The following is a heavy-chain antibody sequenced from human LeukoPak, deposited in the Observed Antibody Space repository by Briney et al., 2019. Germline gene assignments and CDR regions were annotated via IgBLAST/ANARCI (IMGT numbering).Heavy chain of an antibody. V-gene: IGHV1-18*01. D-gene: IGHD3-9*01. CDR1: GYTFTSYG. CDR3: ARNPYDILTGSLNYYYYMDV. CDR2: ISAYNGNT. Sequence: GASVKVSCKASGYTFTSYGISWVRQAPGQGLEWMGWISAYNGNTSYAQKFQGRVTMTRDTSTSTVYMELSSLRSEDTAVYYCARNPYDILTGSLNYYYYMDVWGKGTTVTVSS. J-gene: IGHJ6*03.